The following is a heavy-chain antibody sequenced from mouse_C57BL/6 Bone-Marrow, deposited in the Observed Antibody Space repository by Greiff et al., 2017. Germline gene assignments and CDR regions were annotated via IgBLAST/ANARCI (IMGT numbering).Heavy chain of an antibody. V-gene: IGHV1-53*01. CDR1: GYTFTSYW. CDR2: INPSNGST. J-gene: IGHJ2*01. Sequence: VQLQQPGAELVKPGASVKMSCKASGYTFTSYWMNWVKQRPGQGLEWIGDINPSNGSTNYNEKFKGKATLTVDKSSSTAYMQLSSLTSEDSAVYYCARVNGYDYGYWGQGTTLTVSS. D-gene: IGHD1-1*01. CDR3: ARVNGYDYGY.